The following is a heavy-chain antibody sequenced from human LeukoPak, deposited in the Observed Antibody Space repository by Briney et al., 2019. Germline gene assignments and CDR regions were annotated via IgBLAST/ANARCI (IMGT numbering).Heavy chain of an antibody. CDR1: GYTFSRYI. V-gene: IGHV1-18*01. Sequence: ASVKVSCKASGYTFSRYIVIWLRQAPGQGLTWMAWINTNNRTTNYLQNLQGRVTMTTDASTSTAYMELSRLRSDDTAVYYCASSEGRLTPFDYWGQGTLVTVSS. D-gene: IGHD3-16*01. CDR3: ASSEGRLTPFDY. J-gene: IGHJ4*02. CDR2: INTNNRTT.